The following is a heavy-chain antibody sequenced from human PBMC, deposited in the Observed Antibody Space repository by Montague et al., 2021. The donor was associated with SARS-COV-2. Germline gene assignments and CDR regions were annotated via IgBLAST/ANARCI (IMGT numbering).Heavy chain of an antibody. CDR3: ARDHYGSEDY. D-gene: IGHD3-10*01. J-gene: IGHJ4*02. Sequence: SLRLSCAASGFSFSSRGMSWVRQVPGKGLEWVATVEQDGSESHYVDSVKGRFTISRDNAKSSACLQMSSLRVEDAAVYFCARDHYGSEDYWGQGILVTVSS. CDR1: GFSFSSRG. CDR2: VEQDGSES. V-gene: IGHV3-7*01.